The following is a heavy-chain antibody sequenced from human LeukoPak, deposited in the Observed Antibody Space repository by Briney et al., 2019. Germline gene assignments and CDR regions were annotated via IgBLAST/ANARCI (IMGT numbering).Heavy chain of an antibody. CDR2: IYYSGST. CDR1: GGSISSGGYY. Sequence: PSETLSLTCTVSGGSISSGGYYWSWIRQHPGKGLEWIGYIYYSGSTYYNPSLKSRVTISVDTSKNQFSLRLSSVTAADTAVYYCARYYCSTTYCPGIDYWGQGTLVTVSS. J-gene: IGHJ4*02. CDR3: ARYYCSTTYCPGIDY. V-gene: IGHV4-31*03. D-gene: IGHD2-2*01.